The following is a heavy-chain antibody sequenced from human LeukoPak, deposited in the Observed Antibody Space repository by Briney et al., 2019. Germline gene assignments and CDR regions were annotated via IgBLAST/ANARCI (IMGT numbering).Heavy chain of an antibody. CDR1: GYTFTGYI. J-gene: IGHJ3*02. CDR3: ARDGSGGKFAFDI. Sequence: ASVKVSCKASGYTFTGYIMHWVRQAPGQGLEWMGWINPNSGDTKYTQKFQGRVTLTRDTSISTAYMELNRLRSDDTAVYYCARDGSGGKFAFDIWGQGTMVTVSS. D-gene: IGHD4-23*01. CDR2: INPNSGDT. V-gene: IGHV1-2*02.